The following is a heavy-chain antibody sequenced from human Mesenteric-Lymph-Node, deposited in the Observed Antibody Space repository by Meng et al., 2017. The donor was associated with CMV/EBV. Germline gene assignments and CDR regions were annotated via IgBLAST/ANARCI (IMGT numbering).Heavy chain of an antibody. CDR2: IYYSGSA. CDR3: ASTMATRPYYYGMDV. CDR1: GGSVSSGSYY. D-gene: IGHD6-6*01. J-gene: IGHJ6*02. V-gene: IGHV4-61*01. Sequence: GSLRLSCTVSGGSVSSGSYYWNWIRQPPGKGLEWIGYIYYSGSANYNPSLNSRVTISVDTSKNQFSLKLSSVTAADTALYYCASTMATRPYYYGMDVWGQGSTVTVSS.